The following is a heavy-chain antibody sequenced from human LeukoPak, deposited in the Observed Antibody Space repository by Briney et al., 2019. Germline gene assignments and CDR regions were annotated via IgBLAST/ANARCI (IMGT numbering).Heavy chain of an antibody. V-gene: IGHV3-15*04. CDR2: IESKTDGGTT. D-gene: IGHD2-2*01. Sequence: GGSLRLSCAASGFTFSTAWMSWVRQAPGKGLEWVGRIESKTDGGTTDYAAPVKGRFTISRDNSKNTLYLQMNSLRAEDTAVYYCARVSKYCSSTSCCESGMDVWGQGTTVTVSS. J-gene: IGHJ6*02. CDR3: ARVSKYCSSTSCCESGMDV. CDR1: GFTFSTAW.